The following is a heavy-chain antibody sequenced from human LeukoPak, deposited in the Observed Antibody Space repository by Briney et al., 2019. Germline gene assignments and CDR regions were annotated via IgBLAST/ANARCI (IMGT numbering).Heavy chain of an antibody. CDR1: GGSISSYY. CDR3: ARGVVPAPMEGLFDY. D-gene: IGHD2-2*01. Sequence: KPSETLSLTCTVSGGSISSYYWSWIRQPPGKGLEWIGYIYYSGDTNYNPSLKSRVTISIDTSNNQFSLKVKSMTAADTAVYYCARGVVPAPMEGLFDYWGQGILVTVSS. CDR2: IYYSGDT. J-gene: IGHJ4*02. V-gene: IGHV4-59*01.